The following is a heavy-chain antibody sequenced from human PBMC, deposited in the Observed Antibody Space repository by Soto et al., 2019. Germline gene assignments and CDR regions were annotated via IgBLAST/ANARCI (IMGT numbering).Heavy chain of an antibody. V-gene: IGHV1-18*01. CDR2: ISAYNGNT. CDR1: GYTFTSYG. CDR3: ARGSYYGSGSYYPEYYGMDV. D-gene: IGHD3-10*01. Sequence: ASVKVSCKASGYTFTSYGISWVRQAPGQGLEWMGWISAYNGNTNYAQKLQGRVTMTTDTSTSTAYMELRSLRSDDTAVYYCARGSYYGSGSYYPEYYGMDVWGQGTTVTVSS. J-gene: IGHJ6*02.